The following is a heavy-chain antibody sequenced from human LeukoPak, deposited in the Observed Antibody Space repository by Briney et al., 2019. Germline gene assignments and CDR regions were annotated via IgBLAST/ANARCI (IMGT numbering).Heavy chain of an antibody. Sequence: SETLSLTCTVSGGSISSSSYYWGWIRQPPGKGLEWIGSIYYSGSTYYNPSLKSRVTISVDTSKNQFSLKLSSVTAVDTAVYYCAGLGGGDRLDYWGQGTLVTVSS. V-gene: IGHV4-39*01. CDR1: GGSISSSSYY. CDR3: AGLGGGDRLDY. D-gene: IGHD2-21*02. J-gene: IGHJ4*02. CDR2: IYYSGST.